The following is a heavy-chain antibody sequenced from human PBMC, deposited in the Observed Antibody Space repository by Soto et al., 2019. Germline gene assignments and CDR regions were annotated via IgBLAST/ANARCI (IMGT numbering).Heavy chain of an antibody. V-gene: IGHV4-30-2*01. Sequence: QLQLQESGSGLVKPSQTLSLTCAVSGDSISSGGYSWSWIRQPAGKGLEWIGYIYHTGSTYYSPCLTNRVTMSVDRSKTQFSLILNSVTAADTGVYYCARLGGGTIAFFRGSKWFDPWGQGILVIVSS. CDR1: GDSISSGGYS. D-gene: IGHD2-15*01. CDR2: IYHTGST. J-gene: IGHJ5*02. CDR3: ARLGGGTIAFFRGSKWFDP.